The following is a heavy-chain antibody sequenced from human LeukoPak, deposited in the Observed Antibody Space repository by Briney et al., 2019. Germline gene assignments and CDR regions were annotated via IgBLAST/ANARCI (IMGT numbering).Heavy chain of an antibody. CDR1: GFTLNNYA. V-gene: IGHV3-21*01. D-gene: IGHD5-12*01. Sequence: PGGSLRLSCAASGFTLNNYATNWVRQAPGKGLEWVSTIGNSGRYINYVASVKGRFTISRDNAKNSVYLHMSSLRAEDTAHYYCAGYSGYDGGAFDIWGQGTMVTVSS. CDR2: IGNSGRYI. J-gene: IGHJ3*02. CDR3: AGYSGYDGGAFDI.